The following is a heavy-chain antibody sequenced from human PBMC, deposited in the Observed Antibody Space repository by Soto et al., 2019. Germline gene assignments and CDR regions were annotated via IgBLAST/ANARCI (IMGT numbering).Heavy chain of an antibody. CDR2: IWYDGGNK. J-gene: IGHJ4*02. D-gene: IGHD3-10*01. CDR1: GFIFSSYG. CDR3: ARDLNYGSGAIDY. V-gene: IGHV3-33*01. Sequence: QVQLVESGGGVVQPGRSLRLSCAASGFIFSSYGMHWVRQAPGKGLEWVAVIWYDGGNKYYADSVKGRFTISRDNSKNTLYLQMNSLRAEDTAVYYCARDLNYGSGAIDYRGQGTLVTVSS.